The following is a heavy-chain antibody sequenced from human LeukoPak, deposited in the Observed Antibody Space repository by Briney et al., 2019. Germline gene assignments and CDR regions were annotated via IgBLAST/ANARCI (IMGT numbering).Heavy chain of an antibody. CDR2: ISSSSSYI. V-gene: IGHV3-21*01. Sequence: GGSLRLSCAASGFTFSSYSMNWVRQAPGKGLEWVSSISSSSSYIYYADSVKGRFTISRDNAKNSLYLQMNSLRAEDTAVYYCARDLYIAAAGPSPFDYWGQGTLVTVSS. CDR3: ARDLYIAAAGPSPFDY. D-gene: IGHD6-13*01. J-gene: IGHJ4*02. CDR1: GFTFSSYS.